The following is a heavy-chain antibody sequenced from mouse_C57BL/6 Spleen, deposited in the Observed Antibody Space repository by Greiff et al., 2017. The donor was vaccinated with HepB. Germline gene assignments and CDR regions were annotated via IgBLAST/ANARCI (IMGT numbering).Heavy chain of an antibody. Sequence: VQLQQSGPVLVKPGASVKMSCKASGYTFTDYYMNWVKQSHGKSLEWIGVINPYNGGTSYNQKFKGKATLTVDKSSSTAYMELNSLTSEDSAVYYCASDDGYLAWFAYWGQGTLVTVSA. CDR2: INPYNGGT. J-gene: IGHJ3*01. V-gene: IGHV1-19*01. CDR3: ASDDGYLAWFAY. D-gene: IGHD2-3*01. CDR1: GYTFTDYY.